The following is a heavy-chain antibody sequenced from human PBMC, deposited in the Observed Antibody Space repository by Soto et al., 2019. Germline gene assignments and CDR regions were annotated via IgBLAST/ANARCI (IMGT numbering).Heavy chain of an antibody. J-gene: IGHJ4*02. CDR2: ISRDGGTK. CDR1: GFTVSTYG. Sequence: QVQLVESGGGVVQPGRSLRLSCAVSGFTVSTYGMHWVRQAPGKGLEWVAVISRDGGTKYYADSVKGRFTISRDNSRNTLFLEMNGLGSDDMAVYYCTGGVASGYWGQGPRVTVSS. V-gene: IGHV3-30*03. D-gene: IGHD2-8*02. CDR3: TGGVASGY.